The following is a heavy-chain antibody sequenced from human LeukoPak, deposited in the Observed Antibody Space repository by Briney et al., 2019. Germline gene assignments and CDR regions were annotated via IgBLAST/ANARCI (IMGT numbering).Heavy chain of an antibody. D-gene: IGHD3-10*01. V-gene: IGHV3-21*01. CDR1: GFSFSSYS. J-gene: IGHJ4*02. CDR2: ISTSSSYI. CDR3: ARRVQFEIDY. Sequence: PGGSLRLSCAASGFSFSSYSMNWVRQAPGKGLEWVSSISTSSSYIYYADSVKGRFTISRDNAKNSLYLQMNSLRAEDTAVYYCARRVQFEIDYWGQGTLVTVSS.